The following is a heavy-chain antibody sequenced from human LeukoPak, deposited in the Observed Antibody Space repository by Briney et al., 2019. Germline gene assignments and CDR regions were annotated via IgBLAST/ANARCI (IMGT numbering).Heavy chain of an antibody. CDR3: ARLMDRGVNDY. Sequence: SETLSLTCTVSGGSISSSSYYWGWIRQPPGKGLEWIGSIYYSGSTYYNPSLKSRVTISVDTSKNQFSLKLSSVTAADTAVYYCARLMDRGVNDYWGQGTLVTVSS. J-gene: IGHJ4*02. CDR1: GGSISSSSYY. D-gene: IGHD3-10*01. V-gene: IGHV4-39*01. CDR2: IYYSGST.